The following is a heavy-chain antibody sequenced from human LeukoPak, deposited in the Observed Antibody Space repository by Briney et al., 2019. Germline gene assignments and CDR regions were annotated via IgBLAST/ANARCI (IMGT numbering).Heavy chain of an antibody. CDR2: IKEDGSEK. V-gene: IGHV3-7*01. CDR1: GFSFSSYW. Sequence: GGSLRLSCAASGFSFSSYWRSWVRQAAGKGLEWVANIKEDGSEKYYVDSVKGLFAIFRANAKNSLYLQLNRLSAEDTAVYYCARATASNWFDPWGQGTLVTVSS. CDR3: ARATASNWFDP. D-gene: IGHD2-21*01. J-gene: IGHJ5*02.